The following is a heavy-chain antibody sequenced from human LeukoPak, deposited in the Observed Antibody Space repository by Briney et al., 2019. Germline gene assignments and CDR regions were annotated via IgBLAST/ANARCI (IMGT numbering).Heavy chain of an antibody. Sequence: GGSLRLSCAASGFTFSEYYINWIRQAPGKGLEWVSHISSSGRLMQYADSVRGRFTITRDNVQNFMSLQMNNLKPEDTAVYFCARWYCSTATGTIACYYLDSWGQGTLVTVSS. J-gene: IGHJ4*02. CDR3: ARWYCSTATGTIACYYLDS. D-gene: IGHD2-2*01. CDR1: GFTFSEYY. V-gene: IGHV3-11*01. CDR2: ISSSGRLM.